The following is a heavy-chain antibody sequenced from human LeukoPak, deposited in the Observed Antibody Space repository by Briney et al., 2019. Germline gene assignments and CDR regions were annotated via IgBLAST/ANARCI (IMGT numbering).Heavy chain of an antibody. Sequence: ASAKVSCTASGYTFTSYDINWVRQATGQGLEWMGWMNPNSGNTGYAQKFQGRVTMTRNTSISTAYMELSGLRSEDTAVYYCARVVPNWRVRRLGRYYYGMDVWGQGTTVTVSS. V-gene: IGHV1-8*01. CDR3: ARVVPNWRVRRLGRYYYGMDV. J-gene: IGHJ6*02. D-gene: IGHD6-6*01. CDR1: GYTFTSYD. CDR2: MNPNSGNT.